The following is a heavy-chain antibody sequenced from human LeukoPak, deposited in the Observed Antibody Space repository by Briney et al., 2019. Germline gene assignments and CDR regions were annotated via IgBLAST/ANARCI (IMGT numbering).Heavy chain of an antibody. CDR2: ISAYNGNT. V-gene: IGHV1-18*01. Sequence: GASVKVSCKASGYTFTSYGISWVRQAPGQGLEWMGWISAYNGNTNYAQKLQGRVTMTTDTSTSTAYMELRSLRSDDTAVYYCARDSLLWFGELFAFDYWGQGTLVTVSS. J-gene: IGHJ4*02. CDR3: ARDSLLWFGELFAFDY. CDR1: GYTFTSYG. D-gene: IGHD3-10*01.